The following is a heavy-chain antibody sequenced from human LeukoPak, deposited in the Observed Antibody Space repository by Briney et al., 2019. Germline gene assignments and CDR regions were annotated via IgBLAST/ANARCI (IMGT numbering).Heavy chain of an antibody. V-gene: IGHV4-4*07. D-gene: IGHD6-19*01. Sequence: SETLSLTCTVSGASISSYYWTWIRQPAGKGLEWIGRIYSSGSTTYNPSLKSRVTMSVDTSNNQISLKLTSVTAADTAVYYCARVGNSGLRPFDYWGQGTLVTVSS. J-gene: IGHJ4*02. CDR2: IYSSGST. CDR3: ARVGNSGLRPFDY. CDR1: GASISSYY.